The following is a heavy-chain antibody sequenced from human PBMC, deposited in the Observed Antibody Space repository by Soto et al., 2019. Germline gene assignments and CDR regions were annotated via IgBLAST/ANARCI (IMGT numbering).Heavy chain of an antibody. Sequence: SETLSLTCTVSGGSISSYYWYWIRLPAGKGLGWTGRMYTSGSTKYNPSLKSRVTMSVDTSKNQFSLKLSSVTAADTAVYYCARDDKGVSAAMLYWGQGTLVTVSS. V-gene: IGHV4-4*07. CDR3: ARDDKGVSAAMLY. J-gene: IGHJ4*02. CDR2: MYTSGST. D-gene: IGHD2-2*01. CDR1: GGSISSYY.